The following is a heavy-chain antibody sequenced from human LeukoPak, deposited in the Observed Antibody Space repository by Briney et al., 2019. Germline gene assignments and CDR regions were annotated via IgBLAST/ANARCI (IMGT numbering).Heavy chain of an antibody. V-gene: IGHV3-48*03. CDR2: ISSSGSTI. J-gene: IGHJ4*02. CDR1: GFTFSSYE. Sequence: GGSLRLSCAASGFTFSSYEMNWVRQAPGKGLEWVSYISSSGSTIYYADSVKGRFTISRDNAKNSLYLQMNSLRGEDTAVYYCARVFSESLGLSTPPLDYWGQGTLVTVSS. CDR3: ARVFSESLGLSTPPLDY. D-gene: IGHD3-16*02.